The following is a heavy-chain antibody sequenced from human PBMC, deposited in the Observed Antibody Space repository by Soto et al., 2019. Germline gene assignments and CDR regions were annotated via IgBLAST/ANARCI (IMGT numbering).Heavy chain of an antibody. Sequence: QVQLVQSGAEVKKPGASVKVSCKASGYTFTSYGISWVRQAPGQGLEWMGWISAYKGNTNYAQKLQGRVTMTTDTSTSTAYMELRSLRSDDTAVYYCARGPCSSTSCYQGHYYYGMDVWGQGTTVTVSS. D-gene: IGHD2-2*01. V-gene: IGHV1-18*01. CDR3: ARGPCSSTSCYQGHYYYGMDV. CDR2: ISAYKGNT. J-gene: IGHJ6*02. CDR1: GYTFTSYG.